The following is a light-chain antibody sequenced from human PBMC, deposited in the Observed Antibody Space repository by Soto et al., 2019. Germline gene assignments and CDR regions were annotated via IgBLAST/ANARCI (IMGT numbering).Light chain of an antibody. J-gene: IGLJ3*02. Sequence: SYELTQPPSVSVAPGQTARITCGGNNIRSKSVHWYQQQPGQAPVLVVYDDSDRPSGIPERFSGSNSGNTAALTVSTVEAGDEAAYYCHVSYSSSDHLWVFGGGTKLTVL. V-gene: IGLV3-21*02. CDR1: NIRSKS. CDR3: HVSYSSSDHLWV. CDR2: DDS.